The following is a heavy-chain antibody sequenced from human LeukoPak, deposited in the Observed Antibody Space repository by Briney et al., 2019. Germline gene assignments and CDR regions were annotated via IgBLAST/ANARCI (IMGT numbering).Heavy chain of an antibody. Sequence: ASVKVSCKASGYTFTSYDINWVRQATGQGLEWMGWMNPNSGNTGYAQKFQGRVTMTRNTSISTAYMELSSLRSEDTAVYYCARGGLPYYDFWSGYPYCYYYGMDVWGQGTTVTVSS. J-gene: IGHJ6*02. CDR3: ARGGLPYYDFWSGYPYCYYYGMDV. CDR1: GYTFTSYD. V-gene: IGHV1-8*01. D-gene: IGHD3-3*01. CDR2: MNPNSGNT.